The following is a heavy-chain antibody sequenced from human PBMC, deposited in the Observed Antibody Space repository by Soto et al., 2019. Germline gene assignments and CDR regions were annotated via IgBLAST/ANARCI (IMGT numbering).Heavy chain of an antibody. V-gene: IGHV3-15*07. CDR1: GFTFSNTW. Sequence: LRLSCAASGFTFSNTWMNWVRQAPGKGLEWVGRIKSKTDGWTTAYAAPVKGRFTISRDDSKNTLYLQMNSLKTEDTAVYYCTRHLEFCSGGSGYGKYYYYYYMDVWGKGTTVTVS. CDR3: TRHLEFCSGGSGYGKYYYYYYMDV. CDR2: IKSKTDGWTT. D-gene: IGHD2-15*01. J-gene: IGHJ6*03.